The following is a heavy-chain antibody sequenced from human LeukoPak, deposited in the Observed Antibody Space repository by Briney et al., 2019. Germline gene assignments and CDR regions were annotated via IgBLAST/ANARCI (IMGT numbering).Heavy chain of an antibody. D-gene: IGHD3-16*01. J-gene: IGHJ3*02. Sequence: GGSLILSCAASGFTFSDYSMSWIRQAPGKGLELVSYISAGGTYTNYADSVKGRFTISRDNAKNSLYLQMNSLRAEDTAVYYCARKWGNACDIWGQGTMVTVSS. CDR2: ISAGGTYT. V-gene: IGHV3-11*03. CDR3: ARKWGNACDI. CDR1: GFTFSDYS.